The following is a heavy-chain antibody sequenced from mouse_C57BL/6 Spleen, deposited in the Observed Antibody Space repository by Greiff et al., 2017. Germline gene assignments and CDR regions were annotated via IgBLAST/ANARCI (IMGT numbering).Heavy chain of an antibody. CDR1: GFTFSSYT. J-gene: IGHJ2*01. Sequence: EVNLVESGGGLVKPGGSLKLSCAASGFTFSSYTMSWVRQTPEKRLEWVATISGGGGNTYYPDSVKGRFTISRDNAKNTLYLQMSSLRSEDTALYYCARLGYYYGSSFFDYWGQGTTLPVSS. V-gene: IGHV5-9*01. CDR3: ARLGYYYGSSFFDY. CDR2: ISGGGGNT. D-gene: IGHD1-1*01.